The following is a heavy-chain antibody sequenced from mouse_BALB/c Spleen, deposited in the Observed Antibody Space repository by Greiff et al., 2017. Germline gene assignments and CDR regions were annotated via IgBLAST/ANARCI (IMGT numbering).Heavy chain of an antibody. CDR1: GFNIKDTY. V-gene: IGHV14-3*02. J-gene: IGHJ3*01. CDR2: IDPANGNT. CDR3: ARDGSSAY. D-gene: IGHD1-1*01. Sequence: VQLKESGAELVKPGASVKLSCTASGFNIKDTYMHWVKQRPEQGLEWIGRIDPANGNTKYDPKFQGKATITADTSSNTAYLQLSSLTSEDTAVYYCARDGSSAYWGQGTLVTVSA.